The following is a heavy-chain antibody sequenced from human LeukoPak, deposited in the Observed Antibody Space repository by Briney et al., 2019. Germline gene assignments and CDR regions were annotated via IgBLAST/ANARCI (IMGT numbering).Heavy chain of an antibody. CDR2: IWYDGSNK. Sequence: PGGSLRLSCAASGFTFSSYGMHWVRQAPGKGLEWVAVIWYDGSNKYYADSVKGRFTISRDNSKNTLYLQMNSLRAEDTAVYYCARDRSRVPYYYYGMDVWGQGTTVTVSS. J-gene: IGHJ6*02. D-gene: IGHD3-10*01. V-gene: IGHV3-33*01. CDR3: ARDRSRVPYYYYGMDV. CDR1: GFTFSSYG.